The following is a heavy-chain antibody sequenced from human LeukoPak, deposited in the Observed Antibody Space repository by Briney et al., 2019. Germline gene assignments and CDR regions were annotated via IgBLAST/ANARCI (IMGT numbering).Heavy chain of an antibody. CDR1: GGSISSSSYY. J-gene: IGHJ6*03. V-gene: IGHV4-39*07. CDR3: ARDGYSSGWYTRRVYYYYYYMDV. D-gene: IGHD6-19*01. CDR2: INHSGST. Sequence: PSETLSLTCTVSGGSISSSSYYWSWIRQPPGKGLEWIGEINHSGSTNYNPSLKSRVTISVDTSKNQFSLKLSSVTAADTAVYYCARDGYSSGWYTRRVYYYYYYMDVWGKGTTVTVSS.